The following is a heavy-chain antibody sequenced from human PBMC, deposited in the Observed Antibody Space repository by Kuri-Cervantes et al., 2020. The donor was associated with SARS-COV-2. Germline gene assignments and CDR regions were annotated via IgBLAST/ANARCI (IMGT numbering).Heavy chain of an antibody. CDR2: IYHSGST. J-gene: IGHJ2*01. CDR1: GGSISSGGYS. CDR3: ARVPADAGGWYFYL. Sequence: SETLSLTCAVSGGSISSGGYSWSWIRQPPGKGLEWIGYIYHSGSTYYNPSLKSRVTISVDRSKNQFSLKLSPVTAADTAVYYCARVPADAGGWYFYLWGRGTLVTVSS. V-gene: IGHV4-30-2*01. D-gene: IGHD2-2*01.